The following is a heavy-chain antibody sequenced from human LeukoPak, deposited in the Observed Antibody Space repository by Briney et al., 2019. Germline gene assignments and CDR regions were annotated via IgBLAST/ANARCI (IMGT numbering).Heavy chain of an antibody. CDR1: GFTSSSYN. V-gene: IGHV3-21*06. CDR3: ARDPYSGNYGNTYYYYMDV. J-gene: IGHJ6*03. D-gene: IGHD1-26*01. CDR2: VTSSSSYV. Sequence: GGSLRLSCEASGFTSSSYNMNWVRQAPGKRLEWVSSVTSSSSYVFYADSVKGRFTISRDNAKNSLYLQMNSLTAEDTAVYYCARDPYSGNYGNTYYYYMDVWGKGTTVTISS.